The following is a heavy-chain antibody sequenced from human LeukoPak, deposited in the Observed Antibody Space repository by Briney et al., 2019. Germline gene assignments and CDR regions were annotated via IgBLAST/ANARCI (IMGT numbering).Heavy chain of an antibody. D-gene: IGHD1-26*01. CDR1: GYTFTSYY. CDR2: INPSGGST. J-gene: IGHJ4*02. V-gene: IGHV1-46*01. CDR3: ARDGVGAKYWPYYFDY. Sequence: ASVKVSCKASGYTFTSYYMHWVRQAPGQGLEWMGIINPSGGSTSYAQKFQGRVTMTRDTSTSTVYMELSSLRSEDTAVYYCARDGVGAKYWPYYFDYWGQGTLVTVSS.